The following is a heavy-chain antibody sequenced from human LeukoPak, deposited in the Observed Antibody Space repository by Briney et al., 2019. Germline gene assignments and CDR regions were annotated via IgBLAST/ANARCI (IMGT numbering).Heavy chain of an antibody. J-gene: IGHJ4*02. V-gene: IGHV1-24*01. CDR1: GYTLTELS. CDR2: FDPEDGET. CDR3: ARALLLGYFDLTEDY. D-gene: IGHD3-9*01. Sequence: ASVKVSCKVSGYTLTELSMHWVRQAPGKGLEWMGGFDPEDGETIYAQKFQGRVTMTTDTSTSTAYMELRSLRSDDTAVYYCARALLLGYFDLTEDYWGQESLVIVSS.